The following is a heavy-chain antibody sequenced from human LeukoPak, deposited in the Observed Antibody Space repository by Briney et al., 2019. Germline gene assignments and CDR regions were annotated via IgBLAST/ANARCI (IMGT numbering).Heavy chain of an antibody. CDR3: ARENTGSYREFDY. J-gene: IGHJ4*02. V-gene: IGHV4-4*07. D-gene: IGHD1-26*01. CDR1: GGSISSYY. CDR2: IYTGGST. Sequence: SETLSLTCTVSGGSISSYYLIWIRQPAGKGLEWIWRIYTGGSTNYNPSLKSRVTMSVDSSNNQFSLKLSSVTDADTAVYYCARENTGSYREFDYWGQGTLVTVSS.